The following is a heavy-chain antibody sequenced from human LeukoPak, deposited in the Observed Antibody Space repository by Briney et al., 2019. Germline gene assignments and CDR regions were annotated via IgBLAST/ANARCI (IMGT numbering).Heavy chain of an antibody. D-gene: IGHD3-10*01. CDR2: IYYSGST. J-gene: IGHJ5*02. Sequence: SETLSLTCTVSGGSISSYYWSWIRQPPGKGLEWIGYIYYSGSTNYNPSLKSRVTISVDTSKNQFSLKLSSVTAADTAVYYCARTRFYGSGSYRLAGNWFDPWGQGTLVTVSS. CDR1: GGSISSYY. CDR3: ARTRFYGSGSYRLAGNWFDP. V-gene: IGHV4-59*01.